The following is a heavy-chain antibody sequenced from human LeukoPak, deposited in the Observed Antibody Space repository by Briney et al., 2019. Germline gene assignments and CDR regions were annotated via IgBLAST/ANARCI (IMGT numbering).Heavy chain of an antibody. J-gene: IGHJ3*02. CDR3: ARDSQYYYDSSGYSLPADDAFDI. V-gene: IGHV3-21*01. D-gene: IGHD3-22*01. CDR1: GFTFSSYS. CDR2: ISSSSSYI. Sequence: GGSLRLSCAASGFTFSSYSMNWVRQAPGKGLEWVSSISSSSSYIYYADSVKGRFTISRDNARNSLYLQMNSLRAEDTAVYYCARDSQYYYDSSGYSLPADDAFDIWGQGTMVTVSS.